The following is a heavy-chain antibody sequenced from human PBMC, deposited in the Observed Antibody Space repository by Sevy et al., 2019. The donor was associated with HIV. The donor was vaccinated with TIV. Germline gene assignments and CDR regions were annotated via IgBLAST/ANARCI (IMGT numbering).Heavy chain of an antibody. CDR1: GFTFSSYA. V-gene: IGHV3-30-3*01. CDR2: ISYDGSNK. J-gene: IGHJ4*02. CDR3: ARGSVNYYDGSWSYYSWDYFDY. Sequence: GGSLRLSCAASGFTFSSYAMHWVRQAPGKGLEWVAVISYDGSNKYYADSVKGRFTISRDNSKNTLYLQMNSLRAEDTAVYYCARGSVNYYDGSWSYYSWDYFDYWGQGTLVTVSS. D-gene: IGHD3-10*01.